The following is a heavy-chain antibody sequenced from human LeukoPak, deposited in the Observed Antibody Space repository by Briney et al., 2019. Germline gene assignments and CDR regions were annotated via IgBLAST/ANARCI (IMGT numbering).Heavy chain of an antibody. D-gene: IGHD3-3*01. J-gene: IGHJ6*03. Sequence: GESLKISCKGSGYSFTSYWIGWVRQMPGKGLEWMGIIYPGDSDTRYSPSFQGQVTISADKSISTAHLQWSSLKASDTAMYYCARRVSTLDYDFWSGSMDVWGKGTTVTVSS. CDR3: ARRVSTLDYDFWSGSMDV. CDR2: IYPGDSDT. CDR1: GYSFTSYW. V-gene: IGHV5-51*01.